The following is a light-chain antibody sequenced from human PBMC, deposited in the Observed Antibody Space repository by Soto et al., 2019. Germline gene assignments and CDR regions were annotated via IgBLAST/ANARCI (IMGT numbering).Light chain of an antibody. J-gene: IGKJ1*01. CDR1: QSVSSN. V-gene: IGKV3-15*01. CDR2: GAS. Sequence: EVVMTQSPATLSVSPGERATLSCRASQSVSSNLAWYQQKPGQAPRLLIYGASTRATGIPARFSGSGSGTDFTLTITSLRSEDVAVYYCPQYNNWPPWTFGQGTKVELK. CDR3: PQYNNWPPWT.